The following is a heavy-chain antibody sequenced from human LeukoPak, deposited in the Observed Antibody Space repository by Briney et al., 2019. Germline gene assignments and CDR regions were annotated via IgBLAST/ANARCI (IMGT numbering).Heavy chain of an antibody. CDR2: ISGSGGST. CDR3: ARHWAGFDY. CDR1: GFTFSYYA. D-gene: IGHD7-27*01. J-gene: IGHJ4*02. Sequence: PGGSLGLSCAASGFTFSYYAMSWVRQAPGKGLQWVSAISGSGGSTYYADSVKGRFTISRDNSKNTLYLQMNSLRAEDTAVYYCARHWAGFDYWGQGTLVTVSS. V-gene: IGHV3-23*01.